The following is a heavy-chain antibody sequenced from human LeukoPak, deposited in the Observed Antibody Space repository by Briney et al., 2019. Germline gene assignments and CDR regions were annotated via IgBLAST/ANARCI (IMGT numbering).Heavy chain of an antibody. V-gene: IGHV4-59*01. CDR3: ARVGSSRSYYDSSGYSVLGWFDP. CDR1: GGSISSYY. CDR2: IYYSGST. Sequence: SETLSLTCTVSGGSISSYYWSWLRQPPGKGLEGIGYIYYSGSTNYNPSLTSRVTISVDTSKNKCSLKLSSVTAADTAVYYCARVGSSRSYYDSSGYSVLGWFDPWGQGTLVTVSS. D-gene: IGHD3-22*01. J-gene: IGHJ5*02.